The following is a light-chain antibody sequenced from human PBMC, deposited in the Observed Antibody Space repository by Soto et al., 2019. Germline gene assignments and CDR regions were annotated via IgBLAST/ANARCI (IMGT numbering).Light chain of an antibody. Sequence: QFVLTQPPSVSGAPGQRVTISCTGSGSNIGAGYDIHWYQQVPGTAPKPLIYANTNRASGVPDRFSGSKSGTSASLAITGLQAEDEADYYCQSYDTSLSGYVFGPGTKLTVL. V-gene: IGLV1-40*01. CDR1: GSNIGAGYD. J-gene: IGLJ1*01. CDR3: QSYDTSLSGYV. CDR2: ANT.